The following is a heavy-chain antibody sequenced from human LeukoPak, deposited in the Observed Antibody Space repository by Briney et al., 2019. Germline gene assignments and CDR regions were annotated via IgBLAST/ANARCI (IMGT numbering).Heavy chain of an antibody. CDR3: AKVPGRDGYNHFDY. D-gene: IGHD5-24*01. J-gene: IGHJ4*02. CDR2: ISGSGGST. Sequence: GGSLRLSCAASGFTFSSYAMSWVRQAPGKGLEWVSAISGSGGSTYYADSVKGRLTISRDNSKNTLYLQMYSLRAEDTAVYYCAKVPGRDGYNHFDYWGQGTLVTVSS. V-gene: IGHV3-23*01. CDR1: GFTFSSYA.